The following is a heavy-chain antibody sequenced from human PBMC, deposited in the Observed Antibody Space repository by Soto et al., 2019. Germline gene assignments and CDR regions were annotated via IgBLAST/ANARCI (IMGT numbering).Heavy chain of an antibody. D-gene: IGHD6-13*01. CDR3: ARHIGSSSWYSWKGFDY. J-gene: IGHJ4*02. V-gene: IGHV4-39*01. CDR1: GGSISSSSYY. CDR2: IYYSGST. Sequence: PSETLSLTCTVSGGSISSSSYYWGWIRQPPGKGLEWIGSIYYSGSTYYNPSLKSRVTISVDTSKNQFSLKLSSVTAADTAVYYCARHIGSSSWYSWKGFDYWGQGTPVTVSS.